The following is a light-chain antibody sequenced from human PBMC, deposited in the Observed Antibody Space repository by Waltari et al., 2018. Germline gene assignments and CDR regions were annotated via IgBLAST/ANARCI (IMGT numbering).Light chain of an antibody. J-gene: IGLJ3*02. CDR2: EVS. Sequence: QSALTQPASVSGSPGQSITISCTGTNSDIGSYNLVSWYQQYPGKAPKFMIFEVSKRPSGVSNRFSGSKSGNTASLTISGLQAEDEADYYCCSYAGSNTWVFGGGTKLTVL. V-gene: IGLV2-23*02. CDR1: NSDIGSYNL. CDR3: CSYAGSNTWV.